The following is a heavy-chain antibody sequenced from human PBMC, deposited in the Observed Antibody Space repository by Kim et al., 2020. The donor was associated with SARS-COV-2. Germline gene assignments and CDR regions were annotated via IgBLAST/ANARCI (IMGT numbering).Heavy chain of an antibody. J-gene: IGHJ4*02. CDR2: ISSSSSYI. Sequence: GGSLRLSCAASGFTFSSYSMNWVRQAPGKGLEWVSSISSSSSYIYYADSVKGRFTIPRDNAKNSLYLQMNSLRTEDTAVYYCARGAITMIVTAWGQGTLVTVSS. V-gene: IGHV3-21*01. D-gene: IGHD3-22*01. CDR3: ARGAITMIVTA. CDR1: GFTFSSYS.